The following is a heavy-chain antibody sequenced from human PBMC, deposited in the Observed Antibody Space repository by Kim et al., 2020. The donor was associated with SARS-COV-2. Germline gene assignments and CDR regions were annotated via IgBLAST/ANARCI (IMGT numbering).Heavy chain of an antibody. Sequence: SETLSLTCAVYGGSFSGYYWSWIRQPPGKGLEWIGEINHSGSTNYNPSLKSRVTISVDTSKNQFSLKLSSVTAADTAVYYCARHRYYYGSGSYHRSYYYYYGMDVWGQGTTVTVSS. CDR1: GGSFSGYY. CDR3: ARHRYYYGSGSYHRSYYYYYGMDV. CDR2: INHSGST. D-gene: IGHD3-10*01. V-gene: IGHV4-34*01. J-gene: IGHJ6*02.